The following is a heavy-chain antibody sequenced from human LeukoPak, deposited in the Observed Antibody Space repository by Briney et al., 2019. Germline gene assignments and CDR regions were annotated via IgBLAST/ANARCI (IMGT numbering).Heavy chain of an antibody. D-gene: IGHD3-3*01. J-gene: IGHJ4*02. Sequence: GGSLRLSCAASGFTFSSYGMHWVRQAPGKGLEWVAFIRYDRSNKYYADSVKGRFTISRDNSKNTLYLQMNSLRAEDTAVYYCAKDQGITIFGVVIDYFDYWGQGTLVTVSS. V-gene: IGHV3-30*02. CDR1: GFTFSSYG. CDR2: IRYDRSNK. CDR3: AKDQGITIFGVVIDYFDY.